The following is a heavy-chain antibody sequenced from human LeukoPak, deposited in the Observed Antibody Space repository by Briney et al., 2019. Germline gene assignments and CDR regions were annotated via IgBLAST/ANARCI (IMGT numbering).Heavy chain of an antibody. D-gene: IGHD3-22*01. CDR1: GGTFSSYA. J-gene: IGHJ3*02. CDR2: IIPIFGAA. CDR3: ARGFYYDSSGYNYGGFDI. Sequence: SVKVSCKASGGTFSSYAISWVRQAPGQGLEWMGRIIPIFGAANYAQRFQGRVSITTDESTSTAYMELSSLRSEDTAVYYCARGFYYDSSGYNYGGFDIWGQGTMVTVPS. V-gene: IGHV1-69*05.